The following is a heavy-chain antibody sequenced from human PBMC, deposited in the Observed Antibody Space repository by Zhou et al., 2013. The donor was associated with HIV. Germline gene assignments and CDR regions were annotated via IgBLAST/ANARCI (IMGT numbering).Heavy chain of an antibody. CDR2: ISAYNGNT. CDR1: GYTFTSYG. CDR3: ARVPPDGLMIEEPYYFDY. V-gene: IGHV1-18*01. J-gene: IGHJ4*02. D-gene: IGHD1-1*01. Sequence: QVQLVQSGAEVKKPGASVKVSCKASGYTFTSYGISWVRQAPGQGLEWMGWISAYNGNTNYAQKLQGRVTMTTDTSTSTAYMELRSLRSDDTAVYYCARVPPDGLMIEEPYYFDYWGQGTLVTVSS.